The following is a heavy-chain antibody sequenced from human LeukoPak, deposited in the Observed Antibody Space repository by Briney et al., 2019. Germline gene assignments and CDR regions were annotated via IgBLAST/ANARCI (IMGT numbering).Heavy chain of an antibody. CDR2: FDPADSQR. CDR1: EYSLTELS. J-gene: IGHJ4*02. CDR3: ARGQLVPAAPGRYYFDY. V-gene: IGHV1-24*01. Sequence: ASVKVSCKVSEYSLTELSMHWVRQAPGKGFEWMGRFDPADSQRIYAQKFQGRVTITTDESTSTAYMELSSLRSEDTAVYYCARGQLVPAAPGRYYFDYWGQGTLVTVSS. D-gene: IGHD2-2*01.